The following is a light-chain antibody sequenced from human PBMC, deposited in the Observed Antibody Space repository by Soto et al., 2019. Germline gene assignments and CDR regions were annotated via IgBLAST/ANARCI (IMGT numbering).Light chain of an antibody. Sequence: QSALTQPASVSGSPGQSITISCTGTSSDVGGYNYVSWYQQHPGKAPKLMIYDVSNRPSGVSNRFSGSKSGNTAFLTISGLQAEDEADYYSSSYTSSSTSHVVFGGGTKLTVL. V-gene: IGLV2-14*01. J-gene: IGLJ2*01. CDR3: SSYTSSSTSHVV. CDR2: DVS. CDR1: SSDVGGYNY.